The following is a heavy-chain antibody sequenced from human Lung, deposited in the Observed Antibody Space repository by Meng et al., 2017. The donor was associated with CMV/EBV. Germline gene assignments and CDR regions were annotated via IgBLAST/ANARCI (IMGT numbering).Heavy chain of an antibody. CDR2: ISGSGGST. Sequence: SGFTFSNYAMSWVRQAPGKGLEWVSGISGSGGSTHYPDSVKGRFTISRDNSKNTLYLQMNSLRAEDTAVYYCAKGFYSGSGSYYPSDYWGQGTLVTVSS. CDR1: GFTFSNYA. J-gene: IGHJ4*02. V-gene: IGHV3-23*01. D-gene: IGHD3-10*01. CDR3: AKGFYSGSGSYYPSDY.